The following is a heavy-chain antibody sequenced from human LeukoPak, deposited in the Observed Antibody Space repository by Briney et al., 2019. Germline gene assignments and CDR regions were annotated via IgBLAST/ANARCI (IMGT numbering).Heavy chain of an antibody. Sequence: PGGSLRLSCAATGFAFSTYWMHWVRQAPGEGLVWVSRINSDGRSSNYADSVKGRFTISRDNAKNTLFLQMNSLRAEDTAVYYCAGQWTAYGDYIWPVDYWGQGTLVTVSS. J-gene: IGHJ4*02. CDR2: INSDGRSS. CDR1: GFAFSTYW. CDR3: AGQWTAYGDYIWPVDY. V-gene: IGHV3-74*01. D-gene: IGHD4-17*01.